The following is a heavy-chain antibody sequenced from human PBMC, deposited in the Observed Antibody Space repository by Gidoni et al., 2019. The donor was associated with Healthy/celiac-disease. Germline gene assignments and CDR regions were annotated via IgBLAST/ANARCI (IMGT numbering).Heavy chain of an antibody. Sequence: QVQLVQSGAEVKKPGASVKVSCKASGYTSTGYYLNWVRQAPGQGLEWMGWINPNSGGTNYAQQFQGRVTMTSDTSISTAYMELSRLRSDDTAVYYCARGYDSSGYLEGYWGQGTLVTVSS. CDR2: INPNSGGT. V-gene: IGHV1-2*02. J-gene: IGHJ4*02. CDR1: GYTSTGYY. D-gene: IGHD3-22*01. CDR3: ARGYDSSGYLEGY.